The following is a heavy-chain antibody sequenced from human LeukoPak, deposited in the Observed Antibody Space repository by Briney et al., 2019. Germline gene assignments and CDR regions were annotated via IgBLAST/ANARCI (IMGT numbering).Heavy chain of an antibody. CDR2: IHYSGST. CDR3: ARGLLSEYYDFWSGYYSRIPYYFDY. CDR1: GGSVSSGSYY. Sequence: SETLSLTCTVSGGSVSSGSYYWSWIRQPPGKGLECIGYIHYSGSTNYNPSLKSRVTISVDTSKNQFSLKLSSVTAADTAVYYCARGLLSEYYDFWSGYYSRIPYYFDYWGQGTLVTVSS. D-gene: IGHD3-3*01. V-gene: IGHV4-61*01. J-gene: IGHJ4*02.